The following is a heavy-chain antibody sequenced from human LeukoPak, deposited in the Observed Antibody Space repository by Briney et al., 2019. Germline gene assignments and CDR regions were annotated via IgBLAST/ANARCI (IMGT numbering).Heavy chain of an antibody. J-gene: IGHJ5*02. Sequence: GASVKVSCKASGYTFTSYGISWVRQAPGQGLEWMGWISAYNGNTNYAQKLQGRVTMTTDTSTSTAYMELRSLRSDDTAVYYCARDSRIAVAGTGSWFDLWGQGTLVTVSS. D-gene: IGHD6-19*01. CDR1: GYTFTSYG. V-gene: IGHV1-18*01. CDR2: ISAYNGNT. CDR3: ARDSRIAVAGTGSWFDL.